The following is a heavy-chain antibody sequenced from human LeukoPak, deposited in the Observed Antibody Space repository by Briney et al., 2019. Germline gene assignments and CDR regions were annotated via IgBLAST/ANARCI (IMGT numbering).Heavy chain of an antibody. CDR3: ARLGSGSGWYYFDY. CDR2: ISYDGSNK. CDR1: GFTFSSYA. Sequence: GGSLRLSCAASGFTFSSYAMPWVRQAPGKGLEWVAVISYDGSNKYYADSVKGRFTISRDNSKNTLYLQMNSLRAEDTAVYYCARLGSGSGWYYFDYWGQGTLVTVSS. D-gene: IGHD6-19*01. V-gene: IGHV3-30-3*01. J-gene: IGHJ4*02.